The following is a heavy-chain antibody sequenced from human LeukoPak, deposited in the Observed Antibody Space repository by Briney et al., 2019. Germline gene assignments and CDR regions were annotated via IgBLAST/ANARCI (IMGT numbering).Heavy chain of an antibody. CDR3: ARDMDGDYVFDP. CDR2: IYHSGST. J-gene: IGHJ5*02. D-gene: IGHD4-17*01. V-gene: IGHV4-30-2*01. CDR1: GGSISSGGYS. Sequence: PSETLSLTCAVSGGSISSGGYSWSWIRQPPGKGLEWIGYIYHSGSTYYNPSLKSRVPISVDRSKNQFSLKLSSVTAADTAVYYCARDMDGDYVFDPWGQGTLVTVSS.